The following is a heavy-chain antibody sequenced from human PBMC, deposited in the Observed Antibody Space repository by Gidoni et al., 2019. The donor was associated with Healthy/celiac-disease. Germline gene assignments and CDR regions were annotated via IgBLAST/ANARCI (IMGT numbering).Heavy chain of an antibody. CDR3: AREGGADFLNDY. D-gene: IGHD3-16*01. CDR2: IWYDGSNK. V-gene: IGHV3-33*01. CDR1: GFTFSGYG. J-gene: IGHJ4*02. Sequence: QVQLVESGGGVVQPGRSLRLSCAASGFTFSGYGMHWVCQAPGKGVEWVAVIWYDGSNKYYADSVKGRFTISRDKSKNTLYLEMNSLGAGETAVYYCAREGGADFLNDYWGQGTLVTVSS.